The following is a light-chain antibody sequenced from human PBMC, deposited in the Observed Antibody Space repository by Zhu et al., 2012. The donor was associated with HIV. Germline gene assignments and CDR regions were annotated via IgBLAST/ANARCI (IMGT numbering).Light chain of an antibody. V-gene: IGKV3-20*01. J-gene: IGKJ2*01. Sequence: DIVLTQSPDTLSLSPGESATLSCRASQTVSRNYLAWYQQKPGQAPRLLIYGASRRVTGIPDRFSGSGSGTDFTLTISRLEPEDFAVYYCQHYVPSPMYTFGQGTKLEIK. CDR3: QHYVPSPMYT. CDR2: GAS. CDR1: QTVSRNY.